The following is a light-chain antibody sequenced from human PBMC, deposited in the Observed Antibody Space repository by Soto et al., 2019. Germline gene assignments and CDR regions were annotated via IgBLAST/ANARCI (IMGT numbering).Light chain of an antibody. CDR1: GNDVGAYNY. CDR2: EVN. CDR3: TSFTSSSTYV. Sequence: QSALTQPRSVSGSPGQSVTISCTGTGNDVGAYNYVSWYQQHPGRPPKLMIYEVNNRPSGVSTRFSGSKSGNTASLTISGLQAEDEADYYCTSFTSSSTYVFGTGTKLTVL. V-gene: IGLV2-14*01. J-gene: IGLJ1*01.